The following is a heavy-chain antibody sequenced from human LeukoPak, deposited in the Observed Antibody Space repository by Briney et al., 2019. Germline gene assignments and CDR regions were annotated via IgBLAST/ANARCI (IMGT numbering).Heavy chain of an antibody. D-gene: IGHD3-22*01. J-gene: IGHJ5*02. CDR1: GYTFTGYY. CDR3: ARVVRYYDSSGYQDWFDP. Sequence: GASVKVSCKASGYTFTGYYMHWVRQAPGQGLEWMGWINPNSGGTNYAQKFQGKVTMTRDTSISTAYMELSRLRSDDTAVYYCARVVRYYDSSGYQDWFDPWGQGTPVTVSS. CDR2: INPNSGGT. V-gene: IGHV1-2*02.